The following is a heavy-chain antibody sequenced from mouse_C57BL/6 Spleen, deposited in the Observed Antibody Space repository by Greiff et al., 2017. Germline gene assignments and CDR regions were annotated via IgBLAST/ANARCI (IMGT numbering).Heavy chain of an antibody. V-gene: IGHV5-4*01. CDR3: AREDYYGSSDYFDY. CDR2: ISDGGSYT. D-gene: IGHD1-1*01. CDR1: GFTFSSYA. Sequence: DVHLVESGGGLVKPGGSLKLSCAASGFTFSSYAMSWVRQTPEKRLEWVATISDGGSYTYYPDNVKGRFTISRDNAKNNLYLQMSHLKSEDTAMYYCAREDYYGSSDYFDYWGQGTTLTVSS. J-gene: IGHJ2*01.